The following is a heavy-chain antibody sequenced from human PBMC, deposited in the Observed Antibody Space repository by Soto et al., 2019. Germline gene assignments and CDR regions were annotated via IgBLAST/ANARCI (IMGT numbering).Heavy chain of an antibody. CDR2: IIPIFGTA. V-gene: IGHV1-69*06. D-gene: IGHD2-2*01. CDR1: GGTFCSYA. CDR3: ARKGYCSSTSCYESYYYGMDV. Sequence: ASVKVSCKASGGTFCSYAISWVRQAPGQGLEWMGGIIPIFGTANYAQKFQGRVTITADKSTSTAYMELSSLRSEDTAVYYCARKGYCSSTSCYESYYYGMDVWGQGTTVTVSS. J-gene: IGHJ6*02.